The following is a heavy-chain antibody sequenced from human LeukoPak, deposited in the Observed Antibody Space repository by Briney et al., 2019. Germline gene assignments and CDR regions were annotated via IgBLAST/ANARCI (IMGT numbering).Heavy chain of an antibody. D-gene: IGHD5-18*01. Sequence: SETLSLTCTVSGYSISSGYYWGWIRQPPGKGLERIGSIYDSGSTYYNPSLKSRVTISVDTSKNQFSLKLSSVTAADPAVYYCARGTWIQLWRTLDYWGQGTLVTVSS. J-gene: IGHJ4*02. CDR2: IYDSGST. CDR1: GYSISSGYY. V-gene: IGHV4-38-2*02. CDR3: ARGTWIQLWRTLDY.